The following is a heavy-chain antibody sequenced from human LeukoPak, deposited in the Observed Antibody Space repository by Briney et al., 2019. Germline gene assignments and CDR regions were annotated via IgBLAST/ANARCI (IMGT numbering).Heavy chain of an antibody. J-gene: IGHJ4*02. CDR3: ARAPGSYDSSAYPIDY. CDR2: ISYDGSNK. D-gene: IGHD3-22*01. CDR1: GFTFSSYA. Sequence: GSLRLSCAASGFTFSSYAMHWVRQAPGKGLEWVAVISYDGSNKYYADSVKGRFTISRDNSKNTLYLQMNSLRAEDTAVYYCARAPGSYDSSAYPIDYWGQGTLVTVSS. V-gene: IGHV3-30*04.